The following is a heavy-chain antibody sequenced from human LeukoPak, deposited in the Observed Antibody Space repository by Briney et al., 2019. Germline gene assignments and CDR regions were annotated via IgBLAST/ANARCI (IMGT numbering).Heavy chain of an antibody. D-gene: IGHD6-19*01. CDR1: GFTFSNAW. V-gene: IGHV3-15*05. J-gene: IGHJ4*02. CDR3: AREDTSGWYGSAY. CDR2: IKSKTDGGTT. Sequence: GGSLRLSCAASGFTFSNAWMSWVRRAPGKGLEWVGRIKSKTDGGTTDYAAPVKGRFTISRDNAKNTLYLQMNSLRAEDTAVYYCAREDTSGWYGSAYWGQGTLVTVS.